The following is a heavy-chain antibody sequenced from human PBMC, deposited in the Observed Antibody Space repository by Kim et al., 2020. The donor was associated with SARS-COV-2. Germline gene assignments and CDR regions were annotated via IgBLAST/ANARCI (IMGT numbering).Heavy chain of an antibody. CDR3: ARDFDWESGL. V-gene: IGHV3-74*01. J-gene: IGHJ4*02. Sequence: GGSLRLSCAASGFTLGTFCIHWVRQSPGKGLLWVSRSCGDGTPVTYADSLKGRVTVSRDSAKNTVYLQLNSLRVEDTAVYYCARDFDWESGLWGQGTLATVSS. CDR1: GFTLGTFC. D-gene: IGHD3-9*01. CDR2: SCGDGTPV.